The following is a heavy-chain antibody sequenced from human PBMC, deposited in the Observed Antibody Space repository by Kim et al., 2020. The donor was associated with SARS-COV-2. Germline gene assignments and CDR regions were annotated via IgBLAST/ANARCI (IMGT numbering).Heavy chain of an antibody. V-gene: IGHV3-74*01. Sequence: GGSLRLSCAASGFTFSSYWMHWVRQAPGKGLVWVSRINSDGSSTSYADSVKGRFTISRDNAKNTLYLQMNSLRAEDTAVYYCASPERGTAGGVISYWGQGTLVTVSS. CDR3: ASPERGTAGGVISY. D-gene: IGHD3-10*01. J-gene: IGHJ4*02. CDR1: GFTFSSYW. CDR2: INSDGSST.